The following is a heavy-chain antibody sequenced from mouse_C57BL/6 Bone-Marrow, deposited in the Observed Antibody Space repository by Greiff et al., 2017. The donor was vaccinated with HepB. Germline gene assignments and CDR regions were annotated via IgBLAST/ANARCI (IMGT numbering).Heavy chain of an antibody. V-gene: IGHV1-81*01. CDR3: ARKSITTVVADY. D-gene: IGHD1-1*01. Sequence: QVHVKQSGAELARPGASVKLSCKASGYTFTSYGISWVKQRTGQGLEWIGEIYPRSGNTYYNEKFKGKATLTADKSSSTAYMELRSLTSEDSAVYFCARKSITTVVADYWGQGTTLTVSS. CDR1: GYTFTSYG. CDR2: IYPRSGNT. J-gene: IGHJ2*01.